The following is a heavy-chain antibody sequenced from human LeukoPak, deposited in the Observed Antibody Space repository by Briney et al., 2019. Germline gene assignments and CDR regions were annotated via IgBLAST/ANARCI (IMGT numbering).Heavy chain of an antibody. CDR1: GGSISSSY. V-gene: IGHV4-59*01. Sequence: SETLSPTCTVSGGSISSSYWSWIRQPPGKGLEWIGYIYHSGSTNYNPSLESRVTISVETSKNQFSLNLSSVTAADTAVYYCAGARGTTWYVAGAFDIWGQGTMVTVSS. J-gene: IGHJ3*02. CDR2: IYHSGST. D-gene: IGHD6-13*01. CDR3: AGARGTTWYVAGAFDI.